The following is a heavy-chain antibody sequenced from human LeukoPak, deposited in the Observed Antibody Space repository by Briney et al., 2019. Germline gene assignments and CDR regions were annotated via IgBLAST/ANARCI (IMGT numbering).Heavy chain of an antibody. CDR1: GYSISSGYY. J-gene: IGHJ4*02. D-gene: IGHD3-22*01. V-gene: IGHV4-38-2*02. CDR3: AREGYDSSGYYYVHVPVFDY. Sequence: SETLSLTCTVSGYSISSGYYWGWIRQPPGKGLEWIGSIYHSGSTYYNPSLKSRVTISVDTSKNQFSLKLSSVTAADTAVYYCAREGYDSSGYYYVHVPVFDYWGQGTLVTVSS. CDR2: IYHSGST.